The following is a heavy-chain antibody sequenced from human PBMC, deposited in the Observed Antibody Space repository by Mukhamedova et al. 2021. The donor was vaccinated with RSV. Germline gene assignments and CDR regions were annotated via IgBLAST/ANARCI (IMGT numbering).Heavy chain of an antibody. D-gene: IGHD1-26*01. CDR3: VRGYSGTYRLGY. V-gene: IGHV3-74*03. J-gene: IGHJ4*02. Sequence: WVHWVRQAPGKGLVWVSRISPDGSSTTYADSVKGRFTISRDNAKNSLYLQMDSLGAEDTAVYYCVRGYSGTYRLGYWGQGTLVTVS. CDR2: ISPDGSST. CDR1: W.